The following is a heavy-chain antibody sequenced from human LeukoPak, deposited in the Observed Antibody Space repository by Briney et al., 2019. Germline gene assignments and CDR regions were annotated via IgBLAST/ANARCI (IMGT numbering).Heavy chain of an antibody. Sequence: GGSLRLSCAASGFTFDDYAMHWVRQAPGKGLEWVSLISGDGGSTYYADSVKGRFTIPRDNSKNSLYLQMNSLRTEDTALYYCAKDGELLPLYYYYYYYMDVWGKGTTVTVSS. CDR2: ISGDGGST. J-gene: IGHJ6*03. V-gene: IGHV3-43*02. CDR1: GFTFDDYA. CDR3: AKDGELLPLYYYYYYYMDV. D-gene: IGHD1-7*01.